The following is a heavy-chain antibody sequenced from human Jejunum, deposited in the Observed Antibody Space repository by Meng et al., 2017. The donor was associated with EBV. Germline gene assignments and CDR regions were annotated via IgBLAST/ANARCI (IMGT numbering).Heavy chain of an antibody. CDR2: IYYSGST. CDR1: GGSVNSGNVY. J-gene: IGHJ4*02. D-gene: IGHD5-12*01. V-gene: IGHV4-61*01. CDR3: AGLRYSGYDRAFDY. Sequence: SGPGLVKPPETLPLPSTVSGGSVNSGNVYWSWIRQPPGKGLEWIGYIYYSGSTNYIPSLKSRVTISLDTSKNQFSLKLSSVTAADTAVYYCAGLRYSGYDRAFDYWGQGALVTVSS.